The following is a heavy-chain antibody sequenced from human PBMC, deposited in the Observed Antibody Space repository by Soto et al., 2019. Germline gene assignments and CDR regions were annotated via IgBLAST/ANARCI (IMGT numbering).Heavy chain of an antibody. CDR2: ISYDGSNR. J-gene: IGHJ4*02. CDR1: GFTFDTYG. V-gene: IGHV3-30*03. CDR3: XXXXXXXXXPDY. Sequence: QVQLVESGGGVVQPGRSLRLSCAASGFTFDTYGMHWVRQXXXXXMECVAVISYDGSNRYYADSVKGRFTISRDNSKXXXXXXXXXXXXXXXXXXXXXXXXXXXXXPDYWGQGTLVTVSS.